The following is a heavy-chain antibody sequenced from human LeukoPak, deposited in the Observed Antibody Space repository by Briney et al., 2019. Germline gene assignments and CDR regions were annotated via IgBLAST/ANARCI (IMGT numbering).Heavy chain of an antibody. CDR2: IIPIFGTA. CDR3: ARVDPNSDAFDI. Sequence: SSVKVSCKASGGTFSSYAISWVRQAPGQGLEWMGGIIPIFGTANYAQKFQGRVTITADESTSTAYMELSSLRSEDTAVYYCARVDPNSDAFDIWGQGTMVTVSS. V-gene: IGHV1-69*13. J-gene: IGHJ3*02. CDR1: GGTFSSYA. D-gene: IGHD2-2*03.